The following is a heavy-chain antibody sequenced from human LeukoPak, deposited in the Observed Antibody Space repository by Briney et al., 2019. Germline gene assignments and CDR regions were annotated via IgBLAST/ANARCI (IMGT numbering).Heavy chain of an antibody. CDR2: IKQDGSQT. Sequence: PGGSPRLSCAASGFTFSSYTMSWVRQAPGKGLEWVANIKQDGSQTYHADSVKGRFTISRDNAENSLYLQMNSLRAEDTAVYYCVRGCNRACCPYYFDSWAQGTLVTVSS. V-gene: IGHV3-7*01. D-gene: IGHD2/OR15-2a*01. CDR3: VRGCNRACCPYYFDS. J-gene: IGHJ4*02. CDR1: GFTFSSYT.